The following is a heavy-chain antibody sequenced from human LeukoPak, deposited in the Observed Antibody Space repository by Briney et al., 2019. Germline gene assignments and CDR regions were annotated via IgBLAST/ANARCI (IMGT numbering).Heavy chain of an antibody. CDR1: GGSISSYY. D-gene: IGHD3-22*01. CDR2: IYTSGST. V-gene: IGHV4-4*07. CDR3: ARGTGYYDSSGYTYYYYGMDV. J-gene: IGHJ6*02. Sequence: ASETLCLTCTASGGSISSYYWSWIRQPAGKGLEWIGRIYTSGSTNYNPSFKSRVPMSVDTSKNQFSLKLSSVTAADTAVYYCARGTGYYDSSGYTYYYYGMDVWGQGTTVTVSS.